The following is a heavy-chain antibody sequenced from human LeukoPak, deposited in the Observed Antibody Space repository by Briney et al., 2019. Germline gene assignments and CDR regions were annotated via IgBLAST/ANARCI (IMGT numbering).Heavy chain of an antibody. J-gene: IGHJ4*02. CDR3: ALLAVASDFDY. CDR2: IGSSGTTI. Sequence: GGTLRLSCAVSGFPFSIYEMNWVRQAPGKGLEWVSNIGSSGTTIYYADSVKGRFSISRDNAKNSLYLQMNSLRVEDTAVYYCALLAVASDFDYWGQGALVTVSS. D-gene: IGHD6-19*01. CDR1: GFPFSIYE. V-gene: IGHV3-48*03.